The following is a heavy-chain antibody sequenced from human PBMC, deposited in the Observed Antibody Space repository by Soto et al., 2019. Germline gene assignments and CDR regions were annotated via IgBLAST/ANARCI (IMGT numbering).Heavy chain of an antibody. D-gene: IGHD2-15*01. Sequence: ASVKVSCKVSGYTLTELSMHWVRQAPGKGLEWMGGFDPEDGETIYAQKFQGRVTMTEDTSTDTAYMELSSLRSEDTAVYYCATGYCSGGSCRNWFDPWGQGTLVTVSS. CDR3: ATGYCSGGSCRNWFDP. V-gene: IGHV1-24*01. CDR1: GYTLTELS. J-gene: IGHJ5*02. CDR2: FDPEDGET.